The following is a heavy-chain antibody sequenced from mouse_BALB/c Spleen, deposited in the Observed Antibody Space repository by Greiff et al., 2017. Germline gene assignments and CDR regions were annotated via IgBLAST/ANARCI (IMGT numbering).Heavy chain of an antibody. Sequence: VQGVESGAELAKPGASVKMSCKASGYTFTSYWMHWVKQRPGQGLEWIGYINPSTGYTEYNQKFKDKATLTADKSSSTAYMQLSSLTSEDSAVYYCARSGAYGSSLAYWGQGTLVTVSA. V-gene: IGHV1-7*01. CDR1: GYTFTSYW. D-gene: IGHD1-1*01. CDR3: ARSGAYGSSLAY. J-gene: IGHJ3*01. CDR2: INPSTGYT.